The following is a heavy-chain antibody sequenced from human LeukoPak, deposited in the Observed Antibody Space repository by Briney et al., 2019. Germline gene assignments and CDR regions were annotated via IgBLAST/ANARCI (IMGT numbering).Heavy chain of an antibody. D-gene: IGHD2-2*01. V-gene: IGHV4-34*01. CDR1: GGSFNGYY. Sequence: SETLSLTYAVYGGSFNGYYWSWIRQPPGKGLEWIGEINHSGSTNYNPSLKSRVTISVDTSKKQFSLKLSSVTAADTAVYYCASNVVPAAIPAYGMDVWGQGTTVTVSS. J-gene: IGHJ6*02. CDR2: INHSGST. CDR3: ASNVVPAAIPAYGMDV.